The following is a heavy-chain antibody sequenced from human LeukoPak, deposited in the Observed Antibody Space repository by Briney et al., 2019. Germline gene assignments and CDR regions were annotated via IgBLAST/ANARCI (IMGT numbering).Heavy chain of an antibody. Sequence: GGSLRLSCAASGFTFSSYAMSWVRQAPGKGLEWVSAISGSGGSTYYADSVKGRFTISRDNSKNTLYLQMNSLRAEDTAVYYCAKDYPITIRGAGATPLDYWGQGTLVTVSS. CDR3: AKDYPITIRGAGATPLDY. CDR2: ISGSGGST. CDR1: GFTFSSYA. V-gene: IGHV3-23*01. D-gene: IGHD1-26*01. J-gene: IGHJ4*02.